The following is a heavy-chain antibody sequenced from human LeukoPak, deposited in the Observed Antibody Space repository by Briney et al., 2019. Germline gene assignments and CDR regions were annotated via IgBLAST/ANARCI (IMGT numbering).Heavy chain of an antibody. CDR3: ARDRVPAAIPQILGY. D-gene: IGHD2-2*01. J-gene: IGHJ4*02. Sequence: EPSETLSLTCAVYGGSFSGYYWSWIRQPPGKGLEWIGEINHSGSTNYNPSLKSRVTISVDTSKNQFSLKLSSVTAADTAVYYCARDRVPAAIPQILGYWGQGTLVTVSS. V-gene: IGHV4-34*01. CDR2: INHSGST. CDR1: GGSFSGYY.